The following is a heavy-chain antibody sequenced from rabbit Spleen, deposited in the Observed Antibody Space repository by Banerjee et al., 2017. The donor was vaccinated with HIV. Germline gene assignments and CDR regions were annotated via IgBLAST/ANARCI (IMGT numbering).Heavy chain of an antibody. CDR3: AREGPISTYAFDL. V-gene: IGHV1S45*01. CDR2: VSDRSGRT. CDR1: GVSFSSNYY. D-gene: IGHD8-1*01. Sequence: QEQLVESGGDLVKPGASLTLTCTASGVSFSSNYYMCWVRQAPGKGLEWIACVSDRSGRTDYASWSKGRFTISKTSSTTVTLQKTSLTAADTATYFCAREGPISTYAFDLWGQGNIVTVS. J-gene: IGHJ6*01.